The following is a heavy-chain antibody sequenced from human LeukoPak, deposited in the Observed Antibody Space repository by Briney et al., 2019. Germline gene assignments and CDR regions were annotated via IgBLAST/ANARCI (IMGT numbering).Heavy chain of an antibody. CDR1: GGSISSYY. D-gene: IGHD3-3*01. Sequence: KPSETLSLTCTVSGGSISSYYWSWIRQPPGKGLEWIGYIYYSGSTNYNPSFKSRVTISVDTSKNQFSLKLSSVTAADTAVYYCARSEHDFWSGYYTVDYWGQGTLVTVSS. J-gene: IGHJ4*02. V-gene: IGHV4-59*01. CDR3: ARSEHDFWSGYYTVDY. CDR2: IYYSGST.